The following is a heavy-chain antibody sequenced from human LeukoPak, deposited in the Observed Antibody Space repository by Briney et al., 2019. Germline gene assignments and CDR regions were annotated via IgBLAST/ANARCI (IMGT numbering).Heavy chain of an antibody. Sequence: PGGSLRLSCATSGFSFSSYAMSWVRQAPGKGLEWVSVISGSVDNTYYGDSMKGRFTISRDNSKNTLYLQMNSLRAEDTAVYYCARSPPSRGSRWYESFYYYYGMDVWGQGTTVTVSS. D-gene: IGHD6-13*01. CDR3: ARSPPSRGSRWYESFYYYYGMDV. J-gene: IGHJ6*02. CDR1: GFSFSSYA. V-gene: IGHV3-23*01. CDR2: ISGSVDNT.